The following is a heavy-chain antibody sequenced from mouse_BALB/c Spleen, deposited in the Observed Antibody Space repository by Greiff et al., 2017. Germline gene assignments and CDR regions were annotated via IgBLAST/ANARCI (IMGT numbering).Heavy chain of an antibody. CDR2: INPSTGYT. CDR3: AREGDGPAY. Sequence: QVQLKESGAELAKPGASVKMSCKASGYTFTSYWMHWVKQRPGQGLEWIGYINPSTGYTEYNQKFKDKATLTADKSSSTAYMQLSSLTSEDSAVYYCAREGDGPAYWGQGTLVTVSA. CDR1: GYTFTSYW. J-gene: IGHJ3*01. D-gene: IGHD2-3*01. V-gene: IGHV1-7*01.